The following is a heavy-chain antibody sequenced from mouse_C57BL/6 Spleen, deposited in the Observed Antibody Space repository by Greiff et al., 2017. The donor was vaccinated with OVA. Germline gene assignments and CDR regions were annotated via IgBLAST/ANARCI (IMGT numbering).Heavy chain of an antibody. D-gene: IGHD1-1*01. V-gene: IGHV1-47*01. Sequence: QVQLQQSGAELVKPGASVKMSCKASGYTFTTYPIEWMKQNHGKSLEWIGNFHPYNDDTKYNEKFKGKATLTVEKSSSTVYLELSRLTSDDSAVYYGARGYYYGSNYWYFGVWGTGTTVTVSS. J-gene: IGHJ1*03. CDR1: GYTFTTYP. CDR3: ARGYYYGSNYWYFGV. CDR2: FHPYNDDT.